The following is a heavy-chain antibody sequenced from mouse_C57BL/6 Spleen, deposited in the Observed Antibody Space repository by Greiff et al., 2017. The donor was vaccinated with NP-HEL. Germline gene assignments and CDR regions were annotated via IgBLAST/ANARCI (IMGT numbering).Heavy chain of an antibody. V-gene: IGHV5-6*01. CDR3: ARRDWDDWYFDV. D-gene: IGHD4-1*01. CDR1: GFTFSSYG. CDR2: ISSGGSYT. J-gene: IGHJ1*03. Sequence: EVQLVESGGDLVKPGGSLKLSCAASGFTFSSYGMSWVRQTPDKRLEWVATISSGGSYTYYPDSVKGRFTISRDNAKNTLYMQMSSLKSEDTAMYYCARRDWDDWYFDVWGTGTTVTVSS.